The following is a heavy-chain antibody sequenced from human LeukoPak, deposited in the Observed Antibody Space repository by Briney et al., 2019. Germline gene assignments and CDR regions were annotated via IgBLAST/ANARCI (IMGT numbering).Heavy chain of an antibody. CDR1: GYTFTSYY. Sequence: ASVKVSCKASGYTFTSYYMHWVRQAPGQGLEWMGIINPSGGSTSYAQKFQGRVTMTRDTSTSTVYMELSRLRSEDTAVYYCARESTVTIYYYYYGMDVWGQGTTVTVSS. CDR3: ARESTVTIYYYYYGMDV. CDR2: INPSGGST. J-gene: IGHJ6*02. V-gene: IGHV1-46*01. D-gene: IGHD4-17*01.